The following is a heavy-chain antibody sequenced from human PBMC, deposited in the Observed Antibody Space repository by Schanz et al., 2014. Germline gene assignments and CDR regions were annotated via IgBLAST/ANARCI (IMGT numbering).Heavy chain of an antibody. D-gene: IGHD3-16*02. CDR2: TNGDGTNA. J-gene: IGHJ3*02. V-gene: IGHV3-11*03. Sequence: VQLLESGGGLVQPGGSLRLSCAASGFTFSDYYMSWIRQAPGKGLEWVSCTNGDGTNAKYADSVKGRFTISRDNAKKTLSLQMISLRAEDTAIYFCTRSYYDFSWGSYRFRAFDIWGQGTTVIVSS. CDR3: TRSYYDFSWGSYRFRAFDI. CDR1: GFTFSDYY.